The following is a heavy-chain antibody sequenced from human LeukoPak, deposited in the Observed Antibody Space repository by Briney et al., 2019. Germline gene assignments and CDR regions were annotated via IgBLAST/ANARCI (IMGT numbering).Heavy chain of an antibody. CDR1: GYTFTAYY. V-gene: IGHV1-2*02. Sequence: GASVKVSCKASGYTFTAYYMHWVRQAPGQGLEWMGWINPNSGGTNYAQKFQGRVTMSRDTSVSTAYMELSRLRSDDTAVYYCARAPRLPRNWFDPWGQGTLVTVSS. CDR3: ARAPRLPRNWFDP. CDR2: INPNSGGT. J-gene: IGHJ5*02.